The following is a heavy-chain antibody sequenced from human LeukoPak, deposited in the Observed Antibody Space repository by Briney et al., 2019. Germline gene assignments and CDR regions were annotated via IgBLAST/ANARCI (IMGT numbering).Heavy chain of an antibody. CDR2: IYYSGST. J-gene: IGHJ4*02. CDR1: GGSISSYY. CDR3: ARHYYDSSGYSHFDY. D-gene: IGHD3-22*01. Sequence: PSETLSLTCTVSGGSISSYYWSWIRQPPGKGLEWIGYIYYSGSTNYNPSLKSRVTISVDTSKNQFSLKLSSVTAADTAVYYCARHYYDSSGYSHFDYWGQGTLVTVSS. V-gene: IGHV4-59*08.